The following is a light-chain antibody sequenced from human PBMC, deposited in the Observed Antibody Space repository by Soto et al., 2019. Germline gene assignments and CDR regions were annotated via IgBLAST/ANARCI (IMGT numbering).Light chain of an antibody. J-gene: IGKJ5*01. CDR1: QSISSW. Sequence: DIQMTQSPSSLSASVGDRVTITCRASQSISSWLAWYQQKPGKAPKLLIYKASSLESGVPSRFSGSGSGTEFTLTISSLQPDDFATYYCQQYNSYTSTFGQGTRLEIX. V-gene: IGKV1-5*03. CDR3: QQYNSYTST. CDR2: KAS.